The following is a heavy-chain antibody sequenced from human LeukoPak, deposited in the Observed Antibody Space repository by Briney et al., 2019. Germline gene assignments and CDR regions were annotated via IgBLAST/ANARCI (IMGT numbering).Heavy chain of an antibody. CDR2: ISATSNTI. J-gene: IGHJ4*02. Sequence: GGSLRLSCAASGFTFSSYDMNWVRQAPGKGLEWVSYISATSNTIYYADSVKGRFTISRDNTKNSLYLQMNSLRAEDTAVYYCARDGSVAGPFDYWGQGTLVTVSS. V-gene: IGHV3-48*04. D-gene: IGHD6-19*01. CDR1: GFTFSSYD. CDR3: ARDGSVAGPFDY.